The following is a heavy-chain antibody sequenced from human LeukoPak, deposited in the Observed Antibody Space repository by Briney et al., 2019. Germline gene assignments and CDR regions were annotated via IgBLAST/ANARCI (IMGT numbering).Heavy chain of an antibody. J-gene: IGHJ4*02. CDR3: ARAPIFYFDY. CDR2: IYYSGST. Sequence: SETLSLTCTVSGGSISSSSYYWGWIRQPPGKGLEWIGSIYYSGSTYYNPSLKSRVTISVDTSKNQFSLKLSSVTAADTAVYYCARAPIFYFDYWGRGTLVTVSS. V-gene: IGHV4-39*07. CDR1: GGSISSSSYY.